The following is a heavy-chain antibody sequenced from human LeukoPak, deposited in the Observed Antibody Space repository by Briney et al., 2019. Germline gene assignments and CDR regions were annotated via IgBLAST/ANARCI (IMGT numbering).Heavy chain of an antibody. J-gene: IGHJ5*02. CDR1: GFTFSSYA. D-gene: IGHD2-2*01. V-gene: IGHV3-23*01. CDR2: ISGSGGST. CDR3: AKGPRGIVVVPAAKNWFDP. Sequence: GGSLRLSCAASGFTFSSYAMSWVRQAPGKGLEWGSAISGSGGSTYYADSVKGRFTIARDNSKNTLYLQMNSLRAEDTAVYYCAKGPRGIVVVPAAKNWFDPWGQGTLVTVSS.